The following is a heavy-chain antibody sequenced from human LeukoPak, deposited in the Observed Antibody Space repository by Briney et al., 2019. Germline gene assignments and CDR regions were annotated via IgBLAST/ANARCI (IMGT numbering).Heavy chain of an antibody. CDR1: GGSISSGGYY. J-gene: IGHJ3*02. CDR2: IYYSGST. Sequence: PSETLSLTCTVSGGSISSGGYYWSWIRQHPGKGLEWIGYIYYSGSTNYNPSLKSRVTMSVDTSKNQFSLKLSSVTAADTAVYYCASPRGRSGYYGDAFDIWGQGTLVTVSS. V-gene: IGHV4-61*08. D-gene: IGHD3-3*01. CDR3: ASPRGRSGYYGDAFDI.